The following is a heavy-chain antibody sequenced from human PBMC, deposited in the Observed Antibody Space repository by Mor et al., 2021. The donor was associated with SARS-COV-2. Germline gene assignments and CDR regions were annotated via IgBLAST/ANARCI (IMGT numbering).Heavy chain of an antibody. D-gene: IGHD5-12*01. J-gene: IGHJ4*02. Sequence: SRVTISVDTSKNQFSLKLSSVTAADTAVYYCASSRDGYKLDYWGQGTLVTVSS. V-gene: IGHV4-59*01. CDR3: ASSRDGYKLDY.